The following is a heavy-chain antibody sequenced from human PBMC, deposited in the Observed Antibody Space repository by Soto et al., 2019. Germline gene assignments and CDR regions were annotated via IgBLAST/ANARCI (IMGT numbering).Heavy chain of an antibody. CDR3: ARRGSSSWYGY. Sequence: SETLSLTCTVSGGSISSSSYYWGWIRQPPGKGLEWIGSIFYSGSTYYNPSLKSRVTISVDTSKNQFSLKLTSVTAADTAVYYCARRGSSSWYGYWGQGTLVTVSS. V-gene: IGHV4-39*01. J-gene: IGHJ4*02. CDR1: GGSISSSSYY. CDR2: IFYSGST. D-gene: IGHD6-13*01.